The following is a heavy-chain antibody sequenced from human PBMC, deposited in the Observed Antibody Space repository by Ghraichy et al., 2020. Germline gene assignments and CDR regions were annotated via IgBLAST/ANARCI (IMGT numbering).Heavy chain of an antibody. V-gene: IGHV3-7*03. CDR1: GFTFSSYW. Sequence: GGSLRLSCAVSGFTFSSYWMTWVRQAPGKGLEWVANINKDGSEKYYVDSVKGRFTISRDNAKSSLYLQMNSLRAEDTAVYYCARTRSGGDFWGKGTLVTVSS. CDR2: INKDGSEK. J-gene: IGHJ4*02. CDR3: ARTRSGGDF. D-gene: IGHD4-23*01.